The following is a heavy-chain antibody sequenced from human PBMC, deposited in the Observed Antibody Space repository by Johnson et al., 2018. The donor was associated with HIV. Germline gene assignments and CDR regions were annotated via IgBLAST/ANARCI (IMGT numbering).Heavy chain of an antibody. V-gene: IGHV3-9*01. CDR3: AKDRRYDSSGYYPDAFDI. CDR1: GFSVSSNY. J-gene: IGHJ3*02. D-gene: IGHD3-22*01. Sequence: EVQLVESGGGLIQPGGSLRLACAASGFSVSSNYMSWVRQAPGKGLEWVSGISWNSGSIGYADSVKGRFTISRDNAKNSLYLQMNNLRAEDTALYYCAKDRRYDSSGYYPDAFDIWGQGTMVTVSS. CDR2: ISWNSGSI.